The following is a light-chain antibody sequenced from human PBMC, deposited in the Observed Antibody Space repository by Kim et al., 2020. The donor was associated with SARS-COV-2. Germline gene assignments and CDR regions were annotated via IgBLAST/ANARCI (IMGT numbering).Light chain of an antibody. CDR3: ATWDDSLNGPV. J-gene: IGLJ2*01. Sequence: GQRVTIACSGSNSNIESNTVNWYQQLPGTAPKLLIWSNDQRPSGVPDRFSGSKSGTSASLAISGLQSEDEADYYCATWDDSLNGPVFGGGTQLTVL. V-gene: IGLV1-44*01. CDR1: NSNIESNT. CDR2: SND.